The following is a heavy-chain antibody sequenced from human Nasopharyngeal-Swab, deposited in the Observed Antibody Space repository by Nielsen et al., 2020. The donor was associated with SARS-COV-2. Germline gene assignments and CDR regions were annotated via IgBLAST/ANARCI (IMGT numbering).Heavy chain of an antibody. J-gene: IGHJ4*02. Sequence: GESLKISCAASGFTFSSYWMSWVRQAPGKELEWVANIKQDGSEKYYVDSVKGRFTISRDNAKNSLYLQMNSLRAEDTAVYYCARDSIALFDYWGQGTLVTVSS. CDR3: ARDSIALFDY. CDR2: IKQDGSEK. CDR1: GFTFSSYW. D-gene: IGHD3-3*02. V-gene: IGHV3-7*01.